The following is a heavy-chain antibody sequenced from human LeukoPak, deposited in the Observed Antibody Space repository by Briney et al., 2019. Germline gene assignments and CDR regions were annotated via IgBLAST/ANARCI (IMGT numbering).Heavy chain of an antibody. J-gene: IGHJ4*02. Sequence: GGSLRLSCAASGSTFSNSWMCWVRQAPGKGLVWVSRINSDGSSTTYADSVKGRFTISRDNAKNTLYLQLNSLRAEDTAMYYCARRAGDYSHPYDYWGQGTLVTVSS. CDR1: GSTFSNSW. CDR3: ARRAGDYSHPYDY. D-gene: IGHD3-22*01. V-gene: IGHV3-74*01. CDR2: INSDGSST.